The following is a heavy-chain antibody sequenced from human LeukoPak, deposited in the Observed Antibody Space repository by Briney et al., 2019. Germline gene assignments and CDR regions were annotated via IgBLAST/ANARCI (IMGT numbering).Heavy chain of an antibody. CDR3: AILGGRYDILPGYVGMDV. Sequence: GGSLRLSCAASGFTFSSYSMNWVRQAPGKGLEWVSSISSSSSYIYYADSVKGRFTISRDNAKNSLYLQVSSLRAEDTAVYYCAILGGRYDILPGYVGMDVWGQGTTVTVSS. D-gene: IGHD3-9*01. CDR1: GFTFSSYS. CDR2: ISSSSSYI. J-gene: IGHJ6*02. V-gene: IGHV3-21*01.